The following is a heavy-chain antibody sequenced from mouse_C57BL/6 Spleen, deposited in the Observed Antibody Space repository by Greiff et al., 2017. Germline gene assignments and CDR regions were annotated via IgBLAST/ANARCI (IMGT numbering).Heavy chain of an antibody. CDR1: GYTFTDYE. CDR2: IDPETGGT. J-gene: IGHJ2*01. D-gene: IGHD1-1*02. CDR3: TRNYLDY. Sequence: VQLQQSGAELVRPGASVTLSCKASGYTFTDYEMQWVKQTPVHGLEWIGAIDPETGGTAYNQKFKGKAILTADKSSSTAYMELRSLTSEDSAVYYCTRNYLDYWGQGTTLTVSS. V-gene: IGHV1-15*01.